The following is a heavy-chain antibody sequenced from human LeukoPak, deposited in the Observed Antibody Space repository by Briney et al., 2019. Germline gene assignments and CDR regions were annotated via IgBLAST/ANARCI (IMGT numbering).Heavy chain of an antibody. CDR3: ARHVGDSSGYYYPHYYSYMDV. CDR2: IYPGDSDT. J-gene: IGHJ6*03. CDR1: GYSFTSYW. Sequence: GESLKISCKGSGYSFTSYWIGWVRQMPGKGLEWMGIIYPGDSDTRYSPSFQGQVTISADKSISTAYLPCSSLKASDTALYYCARHVGDSSGYYYPHYYSYMDVWGKGATVTVPS. V-gene: IGHV5-51*01. D-gene: IGHD3-22*01.